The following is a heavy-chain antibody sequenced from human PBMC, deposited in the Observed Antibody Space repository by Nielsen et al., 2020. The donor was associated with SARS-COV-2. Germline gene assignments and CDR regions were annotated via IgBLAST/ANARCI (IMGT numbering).Heavy chain of an antibody. CDR3: ARARATIFGLVMSYGMDV. D-gene: IGHD3/OR15-3a*01. CDR2: INPYSGGT. V-gene: IGHV1-2*06. CDR1: GYTFTDYY. J-gene: IGHJ6*02. Sequence: ASVKVSCKASGYTFTDYYIHWVRPAPRQGLEWMGRINPYSGGTNYAQKFQGTVTMTRDASISTVYMELTSDDTAVYYCARARATIFGLVMSYGMDVWGQGTTVAVSS.